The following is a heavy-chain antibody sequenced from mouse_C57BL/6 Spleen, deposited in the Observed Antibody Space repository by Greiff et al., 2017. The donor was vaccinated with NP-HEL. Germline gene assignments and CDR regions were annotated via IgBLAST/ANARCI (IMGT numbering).Heavy chain of an antibody. CDR1: GFTFSDYG. V-gene: IGHV5-17*01. Sequence: EVKVVESGGGLVKPGGSLKLSCAASGFTFSDYGMHWVRQAPEKGLEWVAYISSGSSTIYYADTVKGRFTISRDNAKNTLFLQMTSLRSEDTAMYYCARRLWLKGYFDVWGTGTTVTVSS. CDR3: ARRLWLKGYFDV. D-gene: IGHD2-2*01. CDR2: ISSGSSTI. J-gene: IGHJ1*03.